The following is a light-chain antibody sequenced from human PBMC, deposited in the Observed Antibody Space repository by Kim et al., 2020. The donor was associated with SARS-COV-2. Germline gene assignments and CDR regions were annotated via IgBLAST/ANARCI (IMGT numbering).Light chain of an antibody. CDR2: GKN. Sequence: SSELTQDPAVSAALGQTVRITCQGDSLRKYYAAWYQQKPGQAPLFVMYGKNDRPPGIPDRLSGSSSGDTASLTITGAQAEDEGDYYCSSRDTNGDQVVFG. J-gene: IGLJ2*01. CDR3: SSRDTNGDQVV. CDR1: SLRKYY. V-gene: IGLV3-19*01.